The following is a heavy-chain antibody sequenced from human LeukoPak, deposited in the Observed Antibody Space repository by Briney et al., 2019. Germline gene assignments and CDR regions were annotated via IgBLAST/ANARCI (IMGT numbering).Heavy chain of an antibody. V-gene: IGHV1-18*01. D-gene: IGHD1-14*01. Sequence: ASVKVSCKASGYTFTSYGISWVRQAPGQGLEWMGWISAYNGNTNYAQKFQGRVTITADESTSTAYMELSRLRSEDTAVYYCARARKGNPDAFDIWGQGTMVTVSS. CDR3: ARARKGNPDAFDI. J-gene: IGHJ3*02. CDR2: ISAYNGNT. CDR1: GYTFTSYG.